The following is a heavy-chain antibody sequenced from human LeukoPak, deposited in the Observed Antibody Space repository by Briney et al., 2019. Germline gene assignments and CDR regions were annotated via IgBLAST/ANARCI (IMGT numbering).Heavy chain of an antibody. J-gene: IGHJ6*02. CDR1: GYTFTSYG. Sequence: ASVKVSCKASGYTFTSYGISWVRQAPGQGLEWMGWISSYNGNTKYAQKLQGRVTMTTDTSTSTAYMELRSLRSDDTAVYYCARTLPSYYYGSGSYYSSYYYYGMDVWGQGTTVTVSS. D-gene: IGHD3-10*01. CDR3: ARTLPSYYYGSGSYYSSYYYYGMDV. V-gene: IGHV1-18*01. CDR2: ISSYNGNT.